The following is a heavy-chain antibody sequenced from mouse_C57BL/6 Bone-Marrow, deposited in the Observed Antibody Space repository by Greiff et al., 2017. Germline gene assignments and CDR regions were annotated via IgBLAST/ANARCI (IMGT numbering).Heavy chain of an antibody. CDR3: SRRVSAVLATKYFDV. CDR2: ISGGGGNT. Sequence: DVLLVESGAGLVKPGGSLKLSCAASGFTFSSYSMSWVRQTPEKRLQWVAAISGGGGNTYYPDSVKGRFTISRDNDKNILYLQMSSLRSEDTALYDCSRRVSAVLATKYFDVWGTATTVTVST. D-gene: IGHD1-1*01. CDR1: GFTFSSYS. J-gene: IGHJ1*03. V-gene: IGHV5-9*01.